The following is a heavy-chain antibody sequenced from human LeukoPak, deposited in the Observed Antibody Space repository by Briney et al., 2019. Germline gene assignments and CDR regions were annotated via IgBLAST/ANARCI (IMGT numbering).Heavy chain of an antibody. V-gene: IGHV3-11*04. J-gene: IGHJ5*02. CDR2: ISNTGSSI. Sequence: PGGSLRLSCAASGFTFSDYYMTWIRQAPGKGLEWVSYISNTGSSIYYADSVKGRFTISRDNANNSLYLQMNSLRAEDTAVYYCARGAAGNWFDPWGQGTLVTVSS. D-gene: IGHD2-15*01. CDR3: ARGAAGNWFDP. CDR1: GFTFSDYY.